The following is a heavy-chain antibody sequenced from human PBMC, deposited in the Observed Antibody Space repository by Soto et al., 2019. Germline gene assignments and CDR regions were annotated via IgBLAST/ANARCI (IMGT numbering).Heavy chain of an antibody. CDR2: ISAYNGNT. J-gene: IGHJ4*02. Sequence: ASVKVSCKASGYTFTSYDINWVRQAPEQGLEWTGWISAYNGNTNYAQKLQGRVTMTTDTSTSTAYMELRCLISDDTAVYYCARVKDILTGYYRFDYWGQGTLVTVSS. D-gene: IGHD3-9*01. CDR1: GYTFTSYD. CDR3: ARVKDILTGYYRFDY. V-gene: IGHV1-18*01.